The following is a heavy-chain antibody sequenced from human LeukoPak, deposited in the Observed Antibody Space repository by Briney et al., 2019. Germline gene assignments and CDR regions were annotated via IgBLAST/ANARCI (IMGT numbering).Heavy chain of an antibody. D-gene: IGHD3-16*02. J-gene: IGHJ4*02. CDR3: ARGGTFGGIIVDFDS. V-gene: IGHV4-34*01. CDR2: INHSGST. CDR1: GFTFSSYR. Sequence: GSLRLSCAASGFTFSSYRMNWIRQPPGKGLEWIGEINHSGSTNYNPSLKSRVTISVDTSKNQFSLKLSSVTAADTAVYYCARGGTFGGIIVDFDSWGQGTLVTVSS.